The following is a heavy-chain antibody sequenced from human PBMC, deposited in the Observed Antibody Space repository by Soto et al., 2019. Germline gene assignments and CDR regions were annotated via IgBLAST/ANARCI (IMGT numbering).Heavy chain of an antibody. Sequence: SGGGLVQPGGSLRLSCAASGFSVSSSYLYWVRQAPGKGLEWVSSIYLSGSTYYTDSVKGRFSISRDNSKNTLYLQMNSLGAEDTAIYYCVRGKVGTNPNWLDPWGQGSLVTVSS. V-gene: IGHV3-66*01. CDR2: IYLSGST. D-gene: IGHD2-21*02. J-gene: IGHJ5*02. CDR1: GFSVSSSY. CDR3: VRGKVGTNPNWLDP.